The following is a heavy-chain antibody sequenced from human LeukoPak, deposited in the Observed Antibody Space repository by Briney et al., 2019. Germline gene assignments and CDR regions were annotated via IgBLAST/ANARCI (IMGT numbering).Heavy chain of an antibody. Sequence: PSETLSLTCSISGGSISGYYWSWIRQPPGEGLEWIGYVYYSGTTDYNPSLKSRVTISVDTSKNQFSLKLSSVTAADTAVYYCARYDSSGSLAFDIWGQGTMVTVSS. CDR3: ARYDSSGSLAFDI. D-gene: IGHD3-22*01. CDR1: GGSISGYY. V-gene: IGHV4-59*08. J-gene: IGHJ3*02. CDR2: VYYSGTT.